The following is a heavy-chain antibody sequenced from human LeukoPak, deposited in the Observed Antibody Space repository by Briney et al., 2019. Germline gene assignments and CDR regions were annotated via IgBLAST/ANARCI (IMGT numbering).Heavy chain of an antibody. V-gene: IGHV4-59*01. J-gene: IGHJ4*02. CDR3: AGLHPDYFDY. CDR2: IYYSGST. Sequence: PSETLSPTCTVSGGSISSYYWSWIRQPPGKGLQWIGYIYYSGSTNCNPSLKSRVTISVDTSKNQFSLKLSSVTAADTAVYYCAGLHPDYFDYWGQGTLVTVSS. CDR1: GGSISSYY.